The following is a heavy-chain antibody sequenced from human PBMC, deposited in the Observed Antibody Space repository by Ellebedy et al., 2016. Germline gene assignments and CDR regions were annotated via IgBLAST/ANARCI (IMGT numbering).Heavy chain of an antibody. J-gene: IGHJ2*01. V-gene: IGHV5-51*01. CDR2: IYPGDSAT. Sequence: GESLKISXKGSGYIFTSYWIGWVRQMPGKGLEWMGIIYPGDSATRYSPSFQGQVTISADKSTSTAYLQWSSLKASDTAIYYCARQWGHTAGTGGGYFDLWGRGTLVTVSS. D-gene: IGHD6-13*01. CDR1: GYIFTSYW. CDR3: ARQWGHTAGTGGGYFDL.